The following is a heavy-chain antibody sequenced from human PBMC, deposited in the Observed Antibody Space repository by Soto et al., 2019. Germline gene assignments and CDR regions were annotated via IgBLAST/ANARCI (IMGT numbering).Heavy chain of an antibody. V-gene: IGHV1-69*13. CDR2: IIPIFGTA. CDR1: GGTFSTYT. D-gene: IGHD3-22*01. J-gene: IGHJ5*02. Sequence: SVKVSCKASGGTFSTYTITWVRQAPGQGLEWMGGIIPIFGTANYPQKFQGRATITADESTSTAYMEMSSLRSEDTAVYYCARSQDSSGYWNNCFDPWGQGTLVTVSS. CDR3: ARSQDSSGYWNNCFDP.